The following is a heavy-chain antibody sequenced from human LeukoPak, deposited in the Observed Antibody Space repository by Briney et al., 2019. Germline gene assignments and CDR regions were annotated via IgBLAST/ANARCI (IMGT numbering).Heavy chain of an antibody. V-gene: IGHV4-59*01. CDR1: GVSISTYY. D-gene: IGHD2-21*02. Sequence: PSETLSLTCTVSGVSISTYYWSWIRQPPGKGLEWIGYIYYSGSTNYNPSLKSRVTISVDTSKNQFSLKLSSVTAADTAVYYCARDGTPQGDYYFDYWGQGTLVTVSS. J-gene: IGHJ4*02. CDR2: IYYSGST. CDR3: ARDGTPQGDYYFDY.